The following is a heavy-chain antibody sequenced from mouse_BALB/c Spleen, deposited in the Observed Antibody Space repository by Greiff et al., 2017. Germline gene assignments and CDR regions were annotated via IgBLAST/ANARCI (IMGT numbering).Heavy chain of an antibody. CDR3: AREGNAPFGY. Sequence: EVQVVESGGGLVKPGGSLKLSCAASGFTFSSYAMSWVRQTPEKRLEWVASISSGGSTYYPDSVKGRFTISRDNARNILYLQMSSLRSEDTAMYYCAREGNAPFGYWGQGTTLTVAS. J-gene: IGHJ2*01. CDR1: GFTFSSYA. CDR2: ISSGGST. V-gene: IGHV5-6-5*01.